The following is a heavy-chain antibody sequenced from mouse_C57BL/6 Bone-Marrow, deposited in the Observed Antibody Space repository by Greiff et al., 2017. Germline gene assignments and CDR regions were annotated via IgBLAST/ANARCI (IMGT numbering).Heavy chain of an antibody. Sequence: DVKLVESGGDLVKPGGSLKLSCAASGFTFSSYGMSWVRQTPDKRLEWVATISSGGSYTYYPDSVKGRFTISRDNAKNTLYLQMSSLKSEDTAMYYCARRGRFDYWGQGTTLTVSS. CDR1: GFTFSSYG. CDR3: ARRGRFDY. V-gene: IGHV5-6*02. J-gene: IGHJ2*01. CDR2: ISSGGSYT.